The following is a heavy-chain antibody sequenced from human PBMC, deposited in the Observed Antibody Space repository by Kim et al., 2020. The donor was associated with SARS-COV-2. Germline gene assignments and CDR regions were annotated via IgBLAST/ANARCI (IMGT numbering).Heavy chain of an antibody. CDR1: GFTFTNYA. V-gene: IGHV3-23*01. Sequence: GWSLRLSCAASGFTFTNYAMNWVRQAPGKGLEWVSGISGRGSNTYHADSVKGRFTISRDNSKNTLYLQMNSLRAEDTAVYYCAKSSDSVYYYNNMDVWGQGTTVTVSS. D-gene: IGHD2-15*01. CDR3: AKSSDSVYYYNNMDV. CDR2: ISGRGSNT. J-gene: IGHJ6*02.